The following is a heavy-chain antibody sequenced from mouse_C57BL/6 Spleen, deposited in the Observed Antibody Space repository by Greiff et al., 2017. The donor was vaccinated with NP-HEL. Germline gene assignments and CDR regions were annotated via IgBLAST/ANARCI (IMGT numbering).Heavy chain of an antibody. Sequence: VQLQQSGTELVKPGASVKLSCKASGYTFTSYWMHWVKQRPGQGLEWIGNINPSNGGTNYNETFKSKATLTVDKSSSTAYMQLSSLTSEDSAVYYCARSTVVAEYYFDYWGQGTTLTVSS. CDR1: GYTFTSYW. CDR2: INPSNGGT. J-gene: IGHJ2*01. CDR3: ARSTVVAEYYFDY. D-gene: IGHD1-1*01. V-gene: IGHV1-53*01.